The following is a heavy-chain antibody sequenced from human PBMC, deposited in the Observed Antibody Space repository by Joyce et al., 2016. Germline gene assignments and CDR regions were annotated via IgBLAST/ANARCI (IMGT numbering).Heavy chain of an antibody. D-gene: IGHD6-13*01. Sequence: EVQLVESGGGLVKPGGSLRLSCAASGFTFSSYNMNWVRQAPGKGLEWFSSISSSSSYIYYADSVKGRFTISRDNAKSSLYLQMNSLRAEDTAVYYCARELNSNIWYFHRVDAFDIWGQGTMVTVSS. V-gene: IGHV3-21*01. CDR2: ISSSSSYI. CDR1: GFTFSSYN. CDR3: ARELNSNIWYFHRVDAFDI. J-gene: IGHJ3*02.